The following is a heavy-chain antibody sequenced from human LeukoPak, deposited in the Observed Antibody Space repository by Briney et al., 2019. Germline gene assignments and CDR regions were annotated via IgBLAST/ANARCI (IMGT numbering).Heavy chain of an antibody. D-gene: IGHD1-26*01. Sequence: GASVKVSCKASGYSFTDYYMHWVRQAPGQGLEWMGWINPNSGGTNYAQKFQGRVTMTRDTSISTTYMELSRLRSDDTAVYYCARDPGGLRAYWGQGTLVTVSS. J-gene: IGHJ4*02. CDR1: GYSFTDYY. V-gene: IGHV1-2*02. CDR3: ARDPGGLRAY. CDR2: INPNSGGT.